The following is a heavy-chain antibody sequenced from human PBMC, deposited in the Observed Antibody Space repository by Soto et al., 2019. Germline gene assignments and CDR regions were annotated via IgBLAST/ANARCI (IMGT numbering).Heavy chain of an antibody. CDR1: GGTFSSYA. D-gene: IGHD3-3*01. CDR2: IIPIFGTA. V-gene: IGHV1-69*13. Sequence: SVKVSCKASGGTFSSYAISWVRQAPGQGLEWMGGIIPIFGTANYAQKFQGRVTITADESTSTAYMELSSLRSEDTAVYYCARESNYDFWSGYGPPGINNWFDPWGQGXLVTVYS. CDR3: ARESNYDFWSGYGPPGINNWFDP. J-gene: IGHJ5*02.